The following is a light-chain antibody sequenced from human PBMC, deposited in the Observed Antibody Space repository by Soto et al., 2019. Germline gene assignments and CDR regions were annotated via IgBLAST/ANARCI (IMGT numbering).Light chain of an antibody. J-gene: IGLJ2*01. CDR2: SNN. CDR1: SSNIGSNT. V-gene: IGLV1-44*01. CDR3: AAWDDSLNGRV. Sequence: QSVLTQPPSASGTPGQRGTISCFGSSSNIGSNTVNWYQQLPGTAPQLLIYSNNQRPSGVPDRIYGAKSGSSASLAISGLPCEDESDYYCAAWDDSLNGRVFGGGTKLPVL.